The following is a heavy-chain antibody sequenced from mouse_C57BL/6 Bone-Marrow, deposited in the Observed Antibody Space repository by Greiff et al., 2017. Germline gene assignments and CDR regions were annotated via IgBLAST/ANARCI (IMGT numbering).Heavy chain of an antibody. CDR2: IYPGSGST. CDR1: GYTFTSYW. CDR3: ASPTIVTPYYAMDY. V-gene: IGHV1-55*01. J-gene: IGHJ4*01. Sequence: QVQLQQSGAELVKPGASVKMSCKASGYTFTSYWITWVKQRPGQGLEWIGDIYPGSGSTNYNEKFKSKATLTVDTSSSTAYMQLSSLTSEDSAVYYCASPTIVTPYYAMDYWGQGTSVTVSS. D-gene: IGHD2-5*01.